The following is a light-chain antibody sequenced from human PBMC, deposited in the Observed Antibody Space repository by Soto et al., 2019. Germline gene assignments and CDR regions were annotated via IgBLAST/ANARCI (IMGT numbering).Light chain of an antibody. CDR2: AAS. CDR3: QQSYSSPWT. V-gene: IGKV1-39*01. Sequence: DIQMTQSPSSLSASVGDRVTITCRTSQSISNYLNWYQQKPGKAPKLLIYAASSLQSGVPSRFSGSGSGTDFTLAISSLQPEDFATYYCQQSYSSPWTCGQGTKVEIK. CDR1: QSISNY. J-gene: IGKJ1*01.